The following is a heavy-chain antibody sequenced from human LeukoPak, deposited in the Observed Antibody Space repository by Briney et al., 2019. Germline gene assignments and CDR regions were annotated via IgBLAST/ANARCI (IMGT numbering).Heavy chain of an antibody. J-gene: IGHJ4*02. D-gene: IGHD6-13*01. CDR3: ARVGLAAAGRDEN. V-gene: IGHV1-8*01. CDR1: GYTFTSYD. Sequence: ASVKVSCMASGYTFTSYDISWVRQATGQELEWMGWMNPNSGNTGYAQKFQGRVTMTRNTSISTAYMELSSLRSEDTAVYYCARVGLAAAGRDENWGQGSLVTVSS. CDR2: MNPNSGNT.